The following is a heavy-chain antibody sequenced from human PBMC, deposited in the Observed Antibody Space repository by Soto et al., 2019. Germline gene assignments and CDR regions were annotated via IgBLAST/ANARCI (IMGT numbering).Heavy chain of an antibody. CDR2: IYYSGST. CDR1: GGSISSGDYY. D-gene: IGHD3-10*01. Sequence: QVQLQESGPGLVKPSQTLSLTCTVSGGSISSGDYYWSWIRQPPGKGLEWIGYIYYSGSTYYNPALKSRVTISVDTSKNQFSLKLSSVTAADTAVYYCASNYYGSGSYYNPAFDIWGQGTMVTVSS. CDR3: ASNYYGSGSYYNPAFDI. V-gene: IGHV4-30-4*01. J-gene: IGHJ3*02.